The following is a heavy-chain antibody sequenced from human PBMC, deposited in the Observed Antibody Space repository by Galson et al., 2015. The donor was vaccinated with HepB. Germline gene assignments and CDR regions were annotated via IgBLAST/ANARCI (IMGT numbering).Heavy chain of an antibody. CDR2: IKQDGSEK. J-gene: IGHJ4*02. V-gene: IGHV3-7*03. D-gene: IGHD4-17*01. CDR1: GFPFSSSW. Sequence: CSASGFPFSSSWMSWVRQAPGKGLEWVANIKQDGSEKYYVDSVKGRFTISRDNAKNSLYLQMNSLRAEDTAVYYCASKTYGDYVGFDYWGQGTLVTVSS. CDR3: ASKTYGDYVGFDY.